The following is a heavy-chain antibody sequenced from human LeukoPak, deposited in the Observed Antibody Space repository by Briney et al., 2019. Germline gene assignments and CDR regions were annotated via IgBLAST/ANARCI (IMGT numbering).Heavy chain of an antibody. J-gene: IGHJ6*03. D-gene: IGHD3-22*01. V-gene: IGHV1-2*02. CDR3: ARVFTMIVEGPDDHYYYYYYMDV. CDR1: GYTFTGYY. CDR2: INPNSGGT. Sequence: GASVKVSCKASGYTFTGYYMHWVRQAPGQGLEWMGWINPNSGGTNYAQKFQGRVTMTRDTSISTAYMELSRLRSDDTAVYYCARVFTMIVEGPDDHYYYYYYMDVWGKGTTVTVSS.